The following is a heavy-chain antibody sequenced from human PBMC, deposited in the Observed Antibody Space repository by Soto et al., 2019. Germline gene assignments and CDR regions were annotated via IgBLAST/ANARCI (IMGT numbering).Heavy chain of an antibody. Sequence: QVQLVQSGAEVKKPGSSVKVSCKASGGTFSSYAISWVRQAPGQGLEWMGGIIPIFGTANYAQKFQGRVTITADESTSTAYMELSSLRSEDTAVYYCARAGVRGYSYGVTGGGRYYFDYWGQGTLVTVSS. V-gene: IGHV1-69*01. D-gene: IGHD5-18*01. CDR2: IIPIFGTA. J-gene: IGHJ4*02. CDR1: GGTFSSYA. CDR3: ARAGVRGYSYGVTGGGRYYFDY.